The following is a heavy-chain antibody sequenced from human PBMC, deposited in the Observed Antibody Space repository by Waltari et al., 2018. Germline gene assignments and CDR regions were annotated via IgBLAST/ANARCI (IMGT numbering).Heavy chain of an antibody. CDR3: ARSRGEGYFDY. J-gene: IGHJ4*02. V-gene: IGHV1-8*01. D-gene: IGHD2-21*01. CDR1: GYTFTSYD. CDR2: RNPNSGNT. Sequence: QVQLVQSGAEVKKPGASVKVSCKASGYTFTSYDINWVRQATGQGLEWMGWRNPNSGNTGYAQKFQGRVTMTRNTSISTAYLQWSSLKASDTAMYYCARSRGEGYFDYWGQGTLVTVSS.